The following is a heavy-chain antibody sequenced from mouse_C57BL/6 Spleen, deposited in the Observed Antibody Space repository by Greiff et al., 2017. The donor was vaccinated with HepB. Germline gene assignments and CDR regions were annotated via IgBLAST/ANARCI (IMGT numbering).Heavy chain of an antibody. CDR1: GFTFSDYY. CDR2: INYDGSST. CDR3: ARDRVYGSSYWYFDV. J-gene: IGHJ1*03. V-gene: IGHV5-16*01. D-gene: IGHD1-1*01. Sequence: EVKLVESEGGLVQPGSSMKLSCTASGFTFSDYYMAWVRQVPEKGLEWVANINYDGSSTYYLDSLKSRFIISRDNAKNILYLQMSSLKSEDTATYYCARDRVYGSSYWYFDVWGTGTTVTVSS.